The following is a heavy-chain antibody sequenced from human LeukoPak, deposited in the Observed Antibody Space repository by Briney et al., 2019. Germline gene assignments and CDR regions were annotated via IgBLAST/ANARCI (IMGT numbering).Heavy chain of an antibody. CDR2: MFYSGST. J-gene: IGHJ5*02. D-gene: IGHD2-15*01. CDR3: ARSLCSGGSCQNGFDP. Sequence: SETLSLTCTVSGGSISSSSYYWGWIRQPPGKGLEWIGSMFYSGSTYYKPSLKRRVTISVDTSKNQFSLKLSSVTAADTAVYYCARSLCSGGSCQNGFDPWGQGTLVTVSS. V-gene: IGHV4-39*07. CDR1: GGSISSSSYY.